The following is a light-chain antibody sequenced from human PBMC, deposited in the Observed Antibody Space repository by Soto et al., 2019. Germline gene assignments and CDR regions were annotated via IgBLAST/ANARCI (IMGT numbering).Light chain of an antibody. V-gene: IGKV3-15*01. CDR3: HQYNDWPYT. Sequence: EIVMTQSPATRSVSPGERATLSCRASQSVSSSLAWYQQKPGQAPRLLIYGASTRAPGIPARFSGSGSETEFTLTISSLQSEDFAIYYCHQYNDWPYTFGQGTKLEIK. CDR2: GAS. J-gene: IGKJ2*01. CDR1: QSVSSS.